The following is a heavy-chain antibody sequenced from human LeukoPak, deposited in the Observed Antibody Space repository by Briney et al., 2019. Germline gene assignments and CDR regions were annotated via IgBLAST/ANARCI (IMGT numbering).Heavy chain of an antibody. CDR3: ARMHYYDSSGYYFDY. CDR1: GGSISSGGYY. CDR2: IYYSGST. Sequence: PSETLSLTCTVSGGSISSGGYYRSWIRQHPGKGLEWIGYIYYSGSTYYNPSLKSRVTISVDTSKNQFSLKLSSVTAADTAVYYCARMHYYDSSGYYFDYWGQGTPVTVSS. V-gene: IGHV4-31*03. J-gene: IGHJ4*02. D-gene: IGHD3-22*01.